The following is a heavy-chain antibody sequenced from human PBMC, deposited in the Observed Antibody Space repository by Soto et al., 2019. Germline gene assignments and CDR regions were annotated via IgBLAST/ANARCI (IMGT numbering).Heavy chain of an antibody. CDR1: VGSISSSCYY. J-gene: IGHJ4*02. CDR2: IYYSGST. D-gene: IGHD3-10*02. CDR3: ASRPDCCSGKN. Sequence: QLPLQESGPGLVKPSETLSLTCAVSVGSISSSCYYWGWMRQPPGKGLEWIGSIYYSGSTYDNPSLRCRVAISMDTSKNYFSLRLTPVTAADTAVYCWASRPDCCSGKNWGQGTLVTVSS. V-gene: IGHV4-39*02.